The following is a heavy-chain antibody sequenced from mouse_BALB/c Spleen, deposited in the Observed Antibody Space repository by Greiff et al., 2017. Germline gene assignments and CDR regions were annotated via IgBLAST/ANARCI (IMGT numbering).Heavy chain of an antibody. V-gene: IGHV1S137*01. J-gene: IGHJ4*01. CDR1: GYTFTDYA. CDR2: ISTYYGDA. D-gene: IGHD2-4*01. Sequence: QVQLQQSGAELVRPGVSVKISCKGSGYTFTDYAMHWVKQSHAKSLEWIGVISTYYGDASYNQKFKGKATMTVDKSSSTAYMELARLTSEDSAIYYCARDRPYDYDDAMDYWGQGTSVTVSS. CDR3: ARDRPYDYDDAMDY.